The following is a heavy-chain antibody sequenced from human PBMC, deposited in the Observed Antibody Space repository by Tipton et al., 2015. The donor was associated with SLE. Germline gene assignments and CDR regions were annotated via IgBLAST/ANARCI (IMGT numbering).Heavy chain of an antibody. CDR1: GFTFSDYY. Sequence: SLRLSCAASGFTFSDYYMGWFRQAPGKGLEWVANIKHDVSEKCYVDSVKGRFTISRDNTKNSVFLHMNNLGAEDTAVYYCATTRNVALPAYDWGQGALVTASS. V-gene: IGHV3-7*01. D-gene: IGHD2-2*01. J-gene: IGHJ4*02. CDR2: IKHDVSEK. CDR3: ATTRNVALPAYD.